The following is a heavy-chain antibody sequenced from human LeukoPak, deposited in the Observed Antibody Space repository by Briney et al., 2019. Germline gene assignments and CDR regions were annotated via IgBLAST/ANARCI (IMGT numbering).Heavy chain of an antibody. Sequence: PSETLSLTCTVSGGSISSSSFYWAWIRQPPGKGLEWIGSIYYSGSTDYNPSLKSRVTISVDTSKNQFSLKLSSVTAADTAVYYCARVRGQLVPYPRGYYYYMDVWGKGTTVTVSS. J-gene: IGHJ6*03. D-gene: IGHD6-13*01. CDR2: IYYSGST. CDR1: GGSISSSSFY. CDR3: ARVRGQLVPYPRGYYYYMDV. V-gene: IGHV4-39*07.